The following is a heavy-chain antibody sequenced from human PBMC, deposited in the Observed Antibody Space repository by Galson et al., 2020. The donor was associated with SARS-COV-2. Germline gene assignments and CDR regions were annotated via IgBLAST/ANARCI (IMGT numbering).Heavy chain of an antibody. CDR1: GYTFTDYY. CDR2: INPTSGAT. D-gene: IGHD3-9*01. CDR3: ARLRYYDVLTGYIVDG. V-gene: IGHV1-2*02. J-gene: IGHJ6*02. Sequence: ASVKVSCKASGYTFTDYYIHWVRQAPGQGLEWMGWINPTSGATNYAQKFEGRVTMTRDTSITTAYMELSRLRADDTAVYYCARLRYYDVLTGYIVDGWGQGTMVTVSS.